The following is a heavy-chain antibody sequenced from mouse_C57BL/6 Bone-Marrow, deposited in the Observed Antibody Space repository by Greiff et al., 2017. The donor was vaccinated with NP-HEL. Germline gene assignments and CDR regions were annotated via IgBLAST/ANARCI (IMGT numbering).Heavy chain of an antibody. Sequence: EVKLMESGGGLVKPGGSLKLSCAASGFTFSDYGMHWVRQAPEKGLEWVAYISSGSSTIYYADTVKGRFTISRDNAKNTLVLQMTSLRSEDTAMYYCANIYDGYLAWFAYWGQGTLVTVSA. J-gene: IGHJ3*01. D-gene: IGHD2-3*01. CDR2: ISSGSSTI. V-gene: IGHV5-17*01. CDR3: ANIYDGYLAWFAY. CDR1: GFTFSDYG.